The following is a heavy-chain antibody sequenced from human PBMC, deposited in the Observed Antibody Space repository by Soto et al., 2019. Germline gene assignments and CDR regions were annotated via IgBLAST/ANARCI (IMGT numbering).Heavy chain of an antibody. CDR2: INHSGST. CDR1: GGSFSGYY. CDR3: ARGFLGAAAGTKLTPLDY. J-gene: IGHJ4*02. Sequence: KASETLSLTCAVYGGSFSGYYWSWIRQPPGKWLEWIGEINHSGSTNYNPSLKSRVTISVDTSKNQFSLKLSSVTAADTAVYYCARGFLGAAAGTKLTPLDYWGQGXLVTVYS. D-gene: IGHD6-13*01. V-gene: IGHV4-34*01.